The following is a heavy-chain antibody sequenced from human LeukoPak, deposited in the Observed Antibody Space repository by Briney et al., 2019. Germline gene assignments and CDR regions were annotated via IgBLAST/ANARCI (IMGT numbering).Heavy chain of an antibody. J-gene: IGHJ4*02. D-gene: IGHD3-22*01. CDR2: IYYSGST. CDR3: ARSRKTYYDSRGFYSPFDY. Sequence: PSETLSLTCTVSGGSISSYYWSWIRQPPGRGLEWIGYIYYSGSTNYNPSLKSRVTMSVDTSENQFSLKLSSVTAADTAVYYCARSRKTYYDSRGFYSPFDYWGQGILVTVSS. CDR1: GGSISSYY. V-gene: IGHV4-59*01.